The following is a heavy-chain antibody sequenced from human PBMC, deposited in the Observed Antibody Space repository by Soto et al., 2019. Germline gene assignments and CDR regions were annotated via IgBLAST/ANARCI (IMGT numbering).Heavy chain of an antibody. CDR3: ARDAIQIWSYVGSFDY. CDR2: IWFDGSHI. Sequence: SLRLSCAASGFTLSRYGMHWVRQTPGKGLEWVAIIWFDGSHIDYGNSVKGRFTVSRDNSQNMLYLQMDSLGVEDTALYYCARDAIQIWSYVGSFDYCGRGT. CDR1: GFTLSRYG. J-gene: IGHJ4*02. D-gene: IGHD5-18*01. V-gene: IGHV3-33*01.